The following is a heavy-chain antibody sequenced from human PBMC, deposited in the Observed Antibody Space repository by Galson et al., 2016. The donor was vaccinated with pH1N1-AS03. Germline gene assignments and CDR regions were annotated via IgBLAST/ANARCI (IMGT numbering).Heavy chain of an antibody. CDR2: ISHSGNT. CDR3: ARFSGSYQFDY. CDR1: GYSISSGFH. J-gene: IGHJ4*02. V-gene: IGHV4-38-2*01. Sequence: ETLSLTCAVSGYSISSGFHWAWVRQPPSEGLEWIGTISHSGNTYYNPSLKSRVTMSVDTSKNQFSLKLSSVTAADAAVYYCARFSGSYQFDYWGQGTLVTVSS. D-gene: IGHD1-26*01.